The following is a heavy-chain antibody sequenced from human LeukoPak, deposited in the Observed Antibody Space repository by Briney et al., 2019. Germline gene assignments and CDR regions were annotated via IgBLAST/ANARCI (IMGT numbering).Heavy chain of an antibody. J-gene: IGHJ5*02. Sequence: SQTLSLTCAISGDSFSSNNADWNWIRQSPSRGLEWLGRTYYTSKWNNDYAISVKSRITINPDTSKNQFSLQLNSVTPEDTAVYYCARGGFDFWNGYYGNWFDPWGQGTLVTVSS. D-gene: IGHD3-3*01. CDR3: ARGGFDFWNGYYGNWFDP. CDR1: GDSFSSNNAD. V-gene: IGHV6-1*01. CDR2: TYYTSKWNN.